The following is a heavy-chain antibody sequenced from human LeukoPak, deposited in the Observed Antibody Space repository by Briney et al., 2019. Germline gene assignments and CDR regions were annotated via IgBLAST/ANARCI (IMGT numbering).Heavy chain of an antibody. CDR3: GNWNLYYFDY. J-gene: IGHJ4*02. V-gene: IGHV1-24*01. CDR1: GYTLTELS. CDR2: FDPEDGET. D-gene: IGHD1-1*01. Sequence: ASVTVSFKVSGYTLTELSMHWVRQAPGKGLEWMGGFDPEDGETIYAQKFQGRVTMTEDTSTDTAYMELSSLRSEDTAVYYCGNWNLYYFDYWGQGTLVTVST.